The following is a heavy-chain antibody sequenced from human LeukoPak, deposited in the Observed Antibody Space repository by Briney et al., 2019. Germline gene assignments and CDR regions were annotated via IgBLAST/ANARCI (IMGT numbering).Heavy chain of an antibody. D-gene: IGHD3-16*01. J-gene: IGHJ4*02. V-gene: IGHV3-48*04. CDR2: IGGGPSST. Sequence: GGSLRLSCAASGFTFSSYTMNWVRQAPGKGLEWVSYIGGGPSSTNYADSVKGRFTISRDNAKNSLYLQMNSLRAEDTAVYYCARRLAGATADHWGQGTLVIVSS. CDR1: GFTFSSYT. CDR3: ARRLAGATADH.